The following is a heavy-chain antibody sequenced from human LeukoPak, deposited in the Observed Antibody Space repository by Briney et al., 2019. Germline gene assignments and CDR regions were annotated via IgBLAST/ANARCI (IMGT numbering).Heavy chain of an antibody. D-gene: IGHD3-3*01. CDR3: ARVWAFLEWSLTWHYYYYMDV. Sequence: SVKVSCKASGGTFSSYAISWVRQAPGQGLEWMGRIIPILGIANYAQKFQGRVTITADKSTSTAYMELSSLRSEDTAVYYCARVWAFLEWSLTWHYYYYMDVWGKGTTVTVSS. CDR2: IIPILGIA. J-gene: IGHJ6*03. CDR1: GGTFSSYA. V-gene: IGHV1-69*04.